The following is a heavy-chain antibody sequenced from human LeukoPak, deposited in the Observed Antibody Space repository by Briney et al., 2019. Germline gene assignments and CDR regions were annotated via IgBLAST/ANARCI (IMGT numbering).Heavy chain of an antibody. V-gene: IGHV3-23*01. Sequence: GGSLRLSCAASGFTFSSYGMSWVRQAPGKGLEWVSFISGSSIDTYYADSVEGRFTISRDNSKNTLYLQMSSLRVDDTAVYYCAVGDPTDYWGQGTLVTVSS. D-gene: IGHD2-21*02. CDR1: GFTFSSYG. CDR2: ISGSSIDT. CDR3: AVGDPTDY. J-gene: IGHJ4*02.